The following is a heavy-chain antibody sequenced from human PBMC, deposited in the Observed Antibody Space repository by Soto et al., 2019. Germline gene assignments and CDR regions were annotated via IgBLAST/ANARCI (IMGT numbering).Heavy chain of an antibody. J-gene: IGHJ3*01. V-gene: IGHV1-46*01. D-gene: IGHD1-26*01. Sequence: QVQLVQSGAEVKKPGASVKISCKTSGDTFSHYYMHWVRQAPGQGLEWMSIIYTSFHSPTYSQNFQGRLTVTSDASTLTVYMEMSSLKSEDTAAYYCARAHVSGTIEIGFSVWGQGTLVTVSS. CDR1: GDTFSHYY. CDR3: ARAHVSGTIEIGFSV. CDR2: IYTSFHSP.